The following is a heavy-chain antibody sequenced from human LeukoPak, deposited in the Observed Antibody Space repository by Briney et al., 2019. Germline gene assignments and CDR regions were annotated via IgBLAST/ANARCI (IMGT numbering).Heavy chain of an antibody. CDR3: ARGGVADAFDI. CDR1: GGSISSYY. D-gene: IGHD3-10*01. V-gene: IGHV4-59*01. Sequence: PSETLSLTCTVSGGSISSYYWSWIRQPPGKGLEWIGYIYYSGSTNYNPSLKSRVTISVDTSKNQFSLKLSSVTAADTAVYYCARGGVADAFDIWGQGTMVTVSS. J-gene: IGHJ3*02. CDR2: IYYSGST.